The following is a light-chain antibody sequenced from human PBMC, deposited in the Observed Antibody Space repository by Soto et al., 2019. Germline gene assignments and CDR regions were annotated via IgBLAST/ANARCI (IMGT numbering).Light chain of an antibody. CDR2: GAS. CDR1: QSVSSK. J-gene: IGKJ1*01. Sequence: EIVMTQSPATLSVSPGERATLSCRASQSVSSKLAWYQRKRGQAPRLLIYGASTRATGVPARFSGSGSGTDFTLTISRLEPEDFAVYFCQHYGTSPLTFGQGTKV. CDR3: QHYGTSPLT. V-gene: IGKV3-15*01.